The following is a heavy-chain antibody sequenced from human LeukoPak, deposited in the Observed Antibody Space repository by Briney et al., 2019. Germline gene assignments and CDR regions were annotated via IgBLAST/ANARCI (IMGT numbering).Heavy chain of an antibody. D-gene: IGHD4-17*01. Sequence: VGSLRLSCAASGFTFSSYEMNWVRQAPGKGLEWVSYISSCGSTIYYADSVKGRFTISRDNAKNSLYLQMNSLRAEDTAVYYCARTNYGDYFDYWGQGTLVTVSS. J-gene: IGHJ4*02. CDR2: ISSCGSTI. CDR3: ARTNYGDYFDY. CDR1: GFTFSSYE. V-gene: IGHV3-48*03.